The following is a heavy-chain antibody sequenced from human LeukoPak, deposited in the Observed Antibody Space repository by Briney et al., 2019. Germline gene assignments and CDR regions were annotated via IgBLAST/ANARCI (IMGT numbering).Heavy chain of an antibody. J-gene: IGHJ4*02. V-gene: IGHV3-53*04. CDR1: GFTFSSYA. CDR3: ARVYSSSWYVFDY. Sequence: GGSLRLSCAASGFTFSSYAMSWVRQAPGKGLEWVSVIYSGGSTYYADSVKGRFTISRHNSKNTLYLQMNSLRAEDTAVYYCARVYSSSWYVFDYWGQGTLVTVSS. CDR2: IYSGGST. D-gene: IGHD6-13*01.